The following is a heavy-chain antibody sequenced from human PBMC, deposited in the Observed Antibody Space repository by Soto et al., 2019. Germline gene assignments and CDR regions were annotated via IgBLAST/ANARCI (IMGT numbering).Heavy chain of an antibody. CDR2: IYATGTT. D-gene: IGHD1-1*01. V-gene: IGHV4-4*07. CDR3: VRDGTKTLRDWFDP. CDR1: GASISGYY. Sequence: QVQLQESRPGLVKPSETLSLTCTVSGASISGYYWSWIRKSAGKGLEWIGRIYATGTTDYNPSLKSRVMMSLDTSKKQFALRLKSVTAADTAVYYCVRDGTKTLRDWFDPWGQGISVTVSS. J-gene: IGHJ5*02.